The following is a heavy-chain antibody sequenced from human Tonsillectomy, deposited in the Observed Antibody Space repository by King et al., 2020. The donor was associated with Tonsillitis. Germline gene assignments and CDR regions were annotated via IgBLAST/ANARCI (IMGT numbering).Heavy chain of an antibody. D-gene: IGHD6-19*01. J-gene: IGHJ6*03. CDR1: GFTFSSYG. V-gene: IGHV3-23*04. Sequence: VQLVESGGGLVQPGGSLRLSCAASGFTFSSYGMSWVRQAPGKGLEWVSAIIGSGGSTYYADSVKGRFTKTSDNSKNTLYLQMNSLRAEDTAVYHCAGLYSGVYYYMDVWGKGTTVTVSS. CDR2: IIGSGGST. CDR3: AGLYSGVYYYMDV.